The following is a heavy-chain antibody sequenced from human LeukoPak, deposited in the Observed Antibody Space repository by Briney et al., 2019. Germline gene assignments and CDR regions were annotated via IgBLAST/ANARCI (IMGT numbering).Heavy chain of an antibody. V-gene: IGHV4-59*12. CDR3: ARVTDSSGYYDY. CDR1: RGSISGYY. CDR2: VSDSGST. J-gene: IGHJ4*02. Sequence: SETLSLTCTVSRGSISGYYWSWIRQPPGKGLEWIGYVSDSGSTNYNTSLRSRVTISRDTSTNQFSLKLSSVTAADTAVYYCARVTDSSGYYDYWGQGTLVTVSS. D-gene: IGHD3-22*01.